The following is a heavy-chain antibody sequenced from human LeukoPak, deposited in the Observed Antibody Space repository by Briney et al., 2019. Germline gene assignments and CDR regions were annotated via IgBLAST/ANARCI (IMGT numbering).Heavy chain of an antibody. D-gene: IGHD3-22*01. CDR2: FNPNSGGA. CDR3: LTMIVVVTNS. Sequence: GSVKVSCKASGYTFTDHYIHWVRQAPGQGLEWMGWFNPNSGGADYAQKFQGRVTMTRDTSITTAYMELSSLRSDDTAVYYCLTMIVVVTNSWGQGTRVTVSS. CDR1: GYTFTDHY. V-gene: IGHV1-2*02. J-gene: IGHJ4*02.